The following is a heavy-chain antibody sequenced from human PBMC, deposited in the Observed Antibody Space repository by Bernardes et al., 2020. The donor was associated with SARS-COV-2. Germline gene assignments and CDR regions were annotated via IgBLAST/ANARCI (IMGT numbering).Heavy chain of an antibody. V-gene: IGHV3-7*01. CDR3: ARDRYYYGLDV. J-gene: IGHJ6*02. CDR2: IKEDGSEK. Sequence: GGSLRLSRAASRFIFSSYWMSWVRQGPGKGLEWVANIKEDGSEKYYVDSAKGRFTISRDNAKNSLYLQMNSLTTEDTAVYFCARDRYYYGLDVWGQGTTVTVSS. CDR1: RFIFSSYW.